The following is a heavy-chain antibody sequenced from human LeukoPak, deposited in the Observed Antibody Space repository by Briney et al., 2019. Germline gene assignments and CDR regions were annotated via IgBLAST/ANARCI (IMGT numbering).Heavy chain of an antibody. D-gene: IGHD1-26*01. V-gene: IGHV4-38-2*02. Sequence: SETLSLTCTVSGYSISSGYYWGWIRQPPGQGLEWIGSIYHSGSTYYNPSLKSRVTISVDTSKNQFSLKLSSVTAADTAVYYCASLGPIDAFDIWGQGTMVTVSS. J-gene: IGHJ3*02. CDR2: IYHSGST. CDR3: ASLGPIDAFDI. CDR1: GYSISSGYY.